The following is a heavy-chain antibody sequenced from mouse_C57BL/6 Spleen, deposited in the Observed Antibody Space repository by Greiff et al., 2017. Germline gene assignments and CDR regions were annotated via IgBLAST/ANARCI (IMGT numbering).Heavy chain of an antibody. CDR1: GYTFTSYW. CDR2: INPSSGYT. CDR3: ASLYYYGSSSPLYWYFDV. D-gene: IGHD1-1*01. J-gene: IGHJ1*03. Sequence: VKLMESGAELAKPGASVKLSCKASGYTFTSYWMHWVKQRPGQGLEWIGYINPSSGYTKYNQKFKDKATLTADKSSSTAYMQLSSLTYEDSAVYYCASLYYYGSSSPLYWYFDVWGTGTTVTVSS. V-gene: IGHV1-7*01.